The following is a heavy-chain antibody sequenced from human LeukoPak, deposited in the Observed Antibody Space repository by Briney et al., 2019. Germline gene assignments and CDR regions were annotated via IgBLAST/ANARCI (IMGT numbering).Heavy chain of an antibody. Sequence: PGGSLRLPCAASGFTFSSYSMNWVRQAPGKGLEWVSSISSSSSYIYYADSVKGRFTISRDNAKNSLYLQMNSLRAEDTAVYYCARVVRTGDGVSDAFDIWGQGTMVTVSS. J-gene: IGHJ3*02. D-gene: IGHD5-24*01. CDR1: GFTFSSYS. CDR2: ISSSSSYI. V-gene: IGHV3-21*01. CDR3: ARVVRTGDGVSDAFDI.